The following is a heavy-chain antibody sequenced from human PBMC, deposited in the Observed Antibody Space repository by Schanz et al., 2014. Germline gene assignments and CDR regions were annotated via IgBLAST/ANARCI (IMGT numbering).Heavy chain of an antibody. V-gene: IGHV1-18*01. D-gene: IGHD5-12*01. CDR3: ARDFSAYVGNDFDY. J-gene: IGHJ4*02. Sequence: QVQLEQSGAEVKKPGASVKVSCKTSGYTFSSYGITWVRQAPGQGLEWMGWINGYNGHTLYAQKFQGRVTMTTDTSTSTSYMELTSLRFDDTAVYYCARDFSAYVGNDFDYWGQGTLVTVSS. CDR2: INGYNGHT. CDR1: GYTFSSYG.